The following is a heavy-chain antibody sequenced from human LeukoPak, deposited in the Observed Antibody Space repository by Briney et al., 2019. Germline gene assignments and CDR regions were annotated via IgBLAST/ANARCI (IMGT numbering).Heavy chain of an antibody. Sequence: GASVKVSSTATGLTLTISGTRWVGWARGQGQEWIGYIRAYNGNTNYAQKLQRTVTMTTDTSTSTAFMELKSLRSHDTAVYYCSRVRSNSFDYWGQGTLVTVSS. V-gene: IGHV1-18*01. CDR3: SRVRSNSFDY. CDR2: IRAYNGNT. D-gene: IGHD4-11*01. CDR1: GLTLTISG. J-gene: IGHJ4*02.